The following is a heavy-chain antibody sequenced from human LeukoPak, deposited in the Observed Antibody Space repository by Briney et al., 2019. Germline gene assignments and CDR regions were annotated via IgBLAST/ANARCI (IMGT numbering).Heavy chain of an antibody. J-gene: IGHJ5*02. D-gene: IGHD6-13*01. CDR2: ISYDGSNK. Sequence: GGSLRLSCAASGFTFSSYAMHWVRQAPGKGLEWVAVISYDGSNKYYADSVKGRFTISRDNSKSTLYLQMNSLRAEDTAVYYCARDRSPYSSSWYGGWFDPWGQGTLVTVSS. CDR3: ARDRSPYSSSWYGGWFDP. CDR1: GFTFSSYA. V-gene: IGHV3-30*04.